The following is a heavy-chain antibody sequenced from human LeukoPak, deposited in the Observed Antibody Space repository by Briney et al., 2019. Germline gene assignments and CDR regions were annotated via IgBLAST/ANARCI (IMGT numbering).Heavy chain of an antibody. CDR2: INPNSGRT. V-gene: IGHV1-2*02. CDR3: AREYCSGGSCSWFDP. Sequence: GASVKVSCKPSGYTFTDYYIHWVRQAPGQRLEWLGWINPNSGRTNYAQRFQGRVILTKDTSMRTAYMELSRLRSDDTAVYYCAREYCSGGSCSWFDPWGQGTLVTASS. J-gene: IGHJ5*02. CDR1: GYTFTDYY. D-gene: IGHD2-15*01.